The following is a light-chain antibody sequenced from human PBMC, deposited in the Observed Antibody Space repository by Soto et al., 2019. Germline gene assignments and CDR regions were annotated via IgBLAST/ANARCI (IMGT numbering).Light chain of an antibody. J-gene: IGKJ1*01. CDR1: QTIRSS. V-gene: IGKV3-11*01. CDR2: DAS. CDR3: APHTTCWR. Sequence: LSVKSRATVACRASQTIRSSLAGFQQKRGQAPRLLIYDASNRATGIPARFSGSGCGTDVTLTISRHPSEAVAANYEAPHTTCWRVAQGTKVDI.